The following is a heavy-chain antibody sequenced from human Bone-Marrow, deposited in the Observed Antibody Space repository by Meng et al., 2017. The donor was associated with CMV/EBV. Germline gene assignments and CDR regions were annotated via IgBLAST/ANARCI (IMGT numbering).Heavy chain of an antibody. D-gene: IGHD3-22*01. Sequence: GGSLRLSCAAAGFRFDDYAMHWVRQAPGKGLEWVSGISWNSNSIGYADSVKGRFTISRDNAKNTLYLQMNSLRAEDTAVYYCARPTYYYDSSGYYWYFDLWGRGTLVSVSS. CDR3: ARPTYYYDSSGYYWYFDL. CDR1: GFRFDDYA. V-gene: IGHV3-9*01. CDR2: ISWNSNSI. J-gene: IGHJ2*01.